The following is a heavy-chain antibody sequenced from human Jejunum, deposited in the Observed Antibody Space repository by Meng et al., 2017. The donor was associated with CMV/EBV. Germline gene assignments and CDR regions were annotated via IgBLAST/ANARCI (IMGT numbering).Heavy chain of an antibody. CDR3: AREPGRGYSGYDRYFDY. CDR1: TFSSYS. J-gene: IGHJ4*02. Sequence: TFSSYSMSWVRQAPGKGLEWVSTISASGGTTSYADSVKGRFTVSRDSSKTTLYLQMDSLRADDTAVYYCAREPGRGYSGYDRYFDYWGQGTLVTVSS. V-gene: IGHV3-23*01. D-gene: IGHD5-12*01. CDR2: ISASGGTT.